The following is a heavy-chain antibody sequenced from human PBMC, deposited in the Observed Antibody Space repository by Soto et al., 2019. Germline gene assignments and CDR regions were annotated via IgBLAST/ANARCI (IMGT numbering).Heavy chain of an antibody. V-gene: IGHV1-69*02. CDR2: IIPILGIA. J-gene: IGHJ6*02. D-gene: IGHD1-20*01. CDR3: ARGIEFEDV. Sequence: QVQLVQSGAEVKKPGSSVKVSCKASGGTFSSYTISWVRQAPGQGLEWMGRIIPILGIANYAQKFQGRVTIXADKSTSTAYMELSSLRAEDTAVYYCARGIEFEDVWGQGTTVTVSS. CDR1: GGTFSSYT.